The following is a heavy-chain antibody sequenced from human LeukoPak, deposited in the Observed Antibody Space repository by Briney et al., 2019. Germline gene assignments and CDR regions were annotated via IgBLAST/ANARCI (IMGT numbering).Heavy chain of an antibody. CDR1: GFTFRSYG. CDR3: AKGIPSDF. CDR2: ISYDGSNK. J-gene: IGHJ4*02. V-gene: IGHV3-30*18. Sequence: PGGSLRLSCAASGFTFRSYGMHWVRQAPGKGLEWVAVISYDGSNKYYADSVKGRFTISRDNSKNTLYLQMNSLRAEDTAVYYCAKGIPSDFWGQGTLVTVSS.